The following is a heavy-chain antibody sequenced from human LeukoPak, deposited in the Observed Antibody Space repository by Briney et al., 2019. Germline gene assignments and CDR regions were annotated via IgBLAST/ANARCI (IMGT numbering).Heavy chain of an antibody. Sequence: GGCLRLSCAASGFTFSSYSMNWVRQAPGKGLEWVAVISYDGSKKYYADSVKGRFTISRDNSKNTLYLQMNSLRAEDTAVYYCAGDSSGYPADYWGQGTLVTVSS. CDR2: ISYDGSKK. CDR1: GFTFSSYS. CDR3: AGDSSGYPADY. V-gene: IGHV3-30*03. J-gene: IGHJ4*02. D-gene: IGHD3-22*01.